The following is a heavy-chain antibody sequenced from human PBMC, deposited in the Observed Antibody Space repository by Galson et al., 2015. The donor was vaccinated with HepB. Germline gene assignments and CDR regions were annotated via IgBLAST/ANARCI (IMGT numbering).Heavy chain of an antibody. V-gene: IGHV4-31*03. CDR1: GGSISSGGYY. CDR2: IYYSGST. D-gene: IGHD4-11*01. J-gene: IGHJ4*02. Sequence: PLSLTCTVSGGSISSGGYYWSWIRQHPGKGLEWIGYIYYSGSTYYNPSLKSRVTISVDTSKNQFSLKLSSVTAADTAVFYCARGVGLQWVTTTAYYFDYWGQGTLVTVSS. CDR3: ARGVGLQWVTTTAYYFDY.